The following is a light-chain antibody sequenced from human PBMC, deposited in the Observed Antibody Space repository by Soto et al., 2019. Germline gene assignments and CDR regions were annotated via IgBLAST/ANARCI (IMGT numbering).Light chain of an antibody. J-gene: IGKJ4*01. Sequence: EIVLTQSPATLSLSPGERATLSCRASQSVDSYLAWYQQKRGQAPRLLIIDASNRATGIPARFSGSGSGTDFTLTSSSLEPEDYAVYYCQQHSNRLTFGGGTKVEIK. V-gene: IGKV3-11*01. CDR3: QQHSNRLT. CDR1: QSVDSY. CDR2: DAS.